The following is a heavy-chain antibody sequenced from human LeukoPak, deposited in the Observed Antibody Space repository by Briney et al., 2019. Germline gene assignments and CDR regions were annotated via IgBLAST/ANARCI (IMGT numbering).Heavy chain of an antibody. CDR1: GFTFSSYS. CDR3: ARGLPAGITGTISKPLDARWHGGGTPNWFDP. Sequence: GGSLRLSCAASGFTFSSYSMNWVRQAPGKGLEWVSPISSSSSYIYYADSVKGRFTISRDNAKNSLYLQMNSLRAEDTAVYYCARGLPAGITGTISKPLDARWHGGGTPNWFDPWGQGTLVTVSS. V-gene: IGHV3-21*01. CDR2: ISSSSSYI. J-gene: IGHJ5*02. D-gene: IGHD1-7*01.